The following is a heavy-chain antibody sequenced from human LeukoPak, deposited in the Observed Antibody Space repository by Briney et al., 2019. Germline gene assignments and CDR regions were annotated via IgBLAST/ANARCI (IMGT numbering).Heavy chain of an antibody. D-gene: IGHD3-16*01. J-gene: IGHJ4*02. CDR2: IHYDGYTT. V-gene: IGHV3-30*02. CDR1: GFPLSTYG. CDR3: AKDVAYTFDH. Sequence: GGSLRLSCVTSGFPLSTYGVHWVRQAPGSGLEWVAYIHYDGYTTNYADSVKGRFTISRENSKNTLYLQMNSLRTEDTAVYYCAKDVAYTFDHWGQGTLVTVSS.